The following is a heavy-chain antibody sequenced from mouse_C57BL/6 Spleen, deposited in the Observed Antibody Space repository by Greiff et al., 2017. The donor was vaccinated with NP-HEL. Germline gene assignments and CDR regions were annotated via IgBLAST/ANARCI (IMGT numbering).Heavy chain of an antibody. J-gene: IGHJ3*01. CDR1: GFTFSDYG. V-gene: IGHV5-17*01. Sequence: EVKLVESGGGLVKPGGSLKLSCAASGFTFSDYGMHWVRQAPEKGLEWVAYISSGSSTIYYADTVKGRFTISRDNAKNTLFLQMTSLRSEDTAMYYCATDLARAYWGQGTLVTVSA. CDR2: ISSGSSTI. D-gene: IGHD6-1*01. CDR3: ATDLARAY.